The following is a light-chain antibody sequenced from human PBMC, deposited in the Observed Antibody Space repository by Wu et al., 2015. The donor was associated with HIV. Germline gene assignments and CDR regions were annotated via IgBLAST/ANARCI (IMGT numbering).Light chain of an antibody. Sequence: AIQLTQSPSSLSAFVGDRVTITCRASQDIRSALGWYQQKPGKPPKLLIYDASTLESGVSSRFSGSGSGTDFTLTISSLQPEDFAVYFCQQFRTFGPGTKVDIK. V-gene: IGKV1-13*02. J-gene: IGKJ3*01. CDR3: QQFRT. CDR1: QDIRSA. CDR2: DAS.